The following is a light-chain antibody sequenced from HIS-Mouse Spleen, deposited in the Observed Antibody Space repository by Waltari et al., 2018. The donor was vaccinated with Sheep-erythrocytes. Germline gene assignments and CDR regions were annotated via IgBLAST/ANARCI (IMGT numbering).Light chain of an antibody. CDR1: SSDVGGYNY. V-gene: IGLV2-11*01. J-gene: IGLJ1*01. Sequence: QSALTQPRSVSGSPGQSVTISCTGTSSDVGGYNYVSWYQQHPGKAPKVMIYDVSKRPSVVPDRCSGSKYGNTASLTISGLQAEDEADYYCCSYAGSYNHVFATGTKVTVL. CDR3: CSYAGSYNHV. CDR2: DVS.